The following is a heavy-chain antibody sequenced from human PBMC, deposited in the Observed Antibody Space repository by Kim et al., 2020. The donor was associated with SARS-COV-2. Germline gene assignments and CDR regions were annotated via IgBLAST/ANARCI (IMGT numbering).Heavy chain of an antibody. Sequence: GRSLRLSCAASGFTFDDYGMSWVRQAPGKGLEWVSGINWNGGSTGYADSVKGRFTISRDNAKYSLYLQMNSLRAEDTALYHCARVGAHPGWYFDLWGRSTLVTVSS. CDR3: ARVGAHPGWYFDL. CDR1: GFTFDDYG. J-gene: IGHJ2*01. V-gene: IGHV3-20*01. CDR2: INWNGGST.